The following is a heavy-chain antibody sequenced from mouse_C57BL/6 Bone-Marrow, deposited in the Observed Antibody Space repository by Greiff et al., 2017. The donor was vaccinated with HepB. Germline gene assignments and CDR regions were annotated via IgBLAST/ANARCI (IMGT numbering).Heavy chain of an antibody. J-gene: IGHJ1*03. CDR3: AIVNWDRYFDV. V-gene: IGHV1-61*01. CDR2: IYPSDSET. D-gene: IGHD4-1*01. CDR1: GYTFTSYW. Sequence: QVQLQQPGAELVRPGSSVKLSCKASGYTFTSYWMDWVKQRPGQGLEWIGNIYPSDSETHYNQKFKDKATLTVDKSSSTAYMQLSSLTSEDSAVEYCAIVNWDRYFDVWGTGTTVTVSS.